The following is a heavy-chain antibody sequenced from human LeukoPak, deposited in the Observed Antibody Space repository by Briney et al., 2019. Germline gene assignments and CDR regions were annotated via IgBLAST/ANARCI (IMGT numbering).Heavy chain of an antibody. CDR2: IIPIFGTA. V-gene: IGHV1-69*13. CDR1: GGTFSSYA. D-gene: IGHD5-18*01. J-gene: IGHJ6*03. CDR3: ARAGRGYNYGFVPSEVDYYYYYMDV. Sequence: SVKVSCKASGGTFSSYAISWVRQAPGQGLEWMGGIIPIFGTANYAQKFQGRVTITADESTSTAYMELSSLRSEDTAVYYCARAGRGYNYGFVPSEVDYYYYYMDVWGKGTTVTVSS.